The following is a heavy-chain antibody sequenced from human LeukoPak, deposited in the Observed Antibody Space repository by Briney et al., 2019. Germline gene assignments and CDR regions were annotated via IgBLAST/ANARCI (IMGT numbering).Heavy chain of an antibody. Sequence: GGSLRLSCAASGFTFSSYSMNWVRQAPGKGLEWVSYISSSSSTIYYADSVKGRFTISRDNAKNSLYLQMNSLRAEDTAVYYCAKLGYCSGGSCRNPNDYWGQGTLVTVSS. CDR2: ISSSSSTI. CDR3: AKLGYCSGGSCRNPNDY. D-gene: IGHD2-15*01. V-gene: IGHV3-48*01. CDR1: GFTFSSYS. J-gene: IGHJ4*02.